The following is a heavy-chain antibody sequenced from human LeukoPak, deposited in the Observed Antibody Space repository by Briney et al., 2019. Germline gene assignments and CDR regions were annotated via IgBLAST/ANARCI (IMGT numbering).Heavy chain of an antibody. J-gene: IGHJ6*03. CDR2: INPNSGGT. CDR1: GYTFTGYY. V-gene: IGHV1-2*02. Sequence: ASVKVSCKASGYTFTGYYMHWVRQAPGQGLEWMGWINPNSGGTNYAQKFQGRVTMTRDTSISTAYMELSRLRSDDTAVYYCATSTGNYGDLDYYYYMDVWGKGTTVTVSS. D-gene: IGHD4-17*01. CDR3: ATSTGNYGDLDYYYYMDV.